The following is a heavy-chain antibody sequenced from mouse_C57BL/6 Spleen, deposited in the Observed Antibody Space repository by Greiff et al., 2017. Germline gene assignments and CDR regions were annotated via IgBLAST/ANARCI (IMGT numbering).Heavy chain of an antibody. J-gene: IGHJ2*01. Sequence: EVKLVESGGGLVQPGGSLSLSCAASGFTFTDYYMRWVRQPPGKALEWLGFISNKANGYTTEYSASVTGRFTISRDNSQRILYLQMNALRAEDSATYYCARSGYYSNYGGFDYWGQGTTLTVSS. D-gene: IGHD2-5*01. CDR1: GFTFTDYY. V-gene: IGHV7-3*01. CDR2: ISNKANGYTT. CDR3: ARSGYYSNYGGFDY.